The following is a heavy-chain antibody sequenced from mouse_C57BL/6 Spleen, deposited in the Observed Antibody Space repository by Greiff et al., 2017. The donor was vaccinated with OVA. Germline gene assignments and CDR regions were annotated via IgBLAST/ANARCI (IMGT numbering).Heavy chain of an antibody. CDR1: GYTFTDYY. J-gene: IGHJ4*01. CDR2: IYPGSGNT. CDR3: ARSEGYSNFYAMDY. V-gene: IGHV1-76*01. Sequence: QVQLKQSGAELVRPGASVKLSCKASGYTFTDYYINWVKQRPGQGLEWIARIYPGSGNTYYNEKFKGKATLTAEKSSSTAYMQLSSLTSEDSAVYFCARSEGYSNFYAMDYWGQGTSVTVSS. D-gene: IGHD2-5*01.